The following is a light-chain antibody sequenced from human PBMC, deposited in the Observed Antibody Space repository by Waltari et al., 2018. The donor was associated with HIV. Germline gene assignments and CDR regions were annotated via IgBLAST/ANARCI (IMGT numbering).Light chain of an antibody. CDR1: KIGDKS. Sequence: YVLTQPPSVSVAPGQTARMTCGGTKIGDKSVHWYQQRPGQAPVGVVYDDSDRPSGISERISGSNSGNTATLIISRVEAGDEADYYCQVWDGGSDPPGVFGGGTRLTVL. J-gene: IGLJ3*02. V-gene: IGLV3-21*02. CDR2: DDS. CDR3: QVWDGGSDPPGV.